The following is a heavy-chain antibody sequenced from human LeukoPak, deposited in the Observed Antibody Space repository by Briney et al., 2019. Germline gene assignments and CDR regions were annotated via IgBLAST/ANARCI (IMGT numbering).Heavy chain of an antibody. Sequence: GGPLRLSCAASGFTFSTYWMSWVRQAPGKGLEWVANIKQDGTAKHYVHSVKGRFTISRDNDKNSLYMQMNSVRAEDAAEHYCARDRPDVLVGAVTPCLFGGQRPLVSVS. CDR1: GFTFSTYW. D-gene: IGHD2-15*01. CDR2: IKQDGTAK. J-gene: IGHJ4*02. CDR3: ARDRPDVLVGAVTPCLF. V-gene: IGHV3-7*05.